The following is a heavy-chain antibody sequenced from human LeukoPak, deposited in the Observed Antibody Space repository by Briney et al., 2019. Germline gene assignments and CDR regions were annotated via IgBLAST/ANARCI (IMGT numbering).Heavy chain of an antibody. J-gene: IGHJ3*02. V-gene: IGHV3-53*04. CDR3: ARVYCSSTSCQPRGGFDI. D-gene: IGHD2-2*01. Sequence: GGSLRLSCAASGFTVSGNYMSWVRQAPGKGLEWASVIYSGGSTYYADSVKGRFTISRHNSKNTLYLQMNSLRAEDTAVYYCARVYCSSTSCQPRGGFDIWGQGTMVTVSS. CDR2: IYSGGST. CDR1: GFTVSGNY.